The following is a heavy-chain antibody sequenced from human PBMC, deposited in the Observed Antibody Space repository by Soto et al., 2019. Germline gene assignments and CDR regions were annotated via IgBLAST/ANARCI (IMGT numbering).Heavy chain of an antibody. CDR2: ISLYHHST. D-gene: IGHD2-21*02. CDR3: ARELYSCGGDCPYYMDY. J-gene: IGHJ4*02. CDR1: GYPFTDYF. Sequence: ASVKVSCKTSGYPFTDYFIHWVRQAPGQGLEWMGIISLYHHSTSYAQKFQGRLTVTADTSTTTVYMDLSSLTSEDSAVYWCARELYSCGGDCPYYMDYWGQGTLVTVS. V-gene: IGHV1-46*01.